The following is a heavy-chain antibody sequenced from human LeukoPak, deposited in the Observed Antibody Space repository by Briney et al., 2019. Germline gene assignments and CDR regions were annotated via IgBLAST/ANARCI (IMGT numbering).Heavy chain of an antibody. CDR1: GGSISSGDYY. CDR3: ARGAYYDSSGYSTGLPYFDY. CDR2: IYYSGST. V-gene: IGHV4-30-4*01. D-gene: IGHD3-22*01. Sequence: PSETLSLTCTVSGGSISSGDYYWSWIRQPPGKGLEWIGYIYYSGSTYYNPSLKSRVTISVDTSKNQFSLKLSSVTAADMAVYYCARGAYYDSSGYSTGLPYFDYWGQGTLVTVSS. J-gene: IGHJ4*02.